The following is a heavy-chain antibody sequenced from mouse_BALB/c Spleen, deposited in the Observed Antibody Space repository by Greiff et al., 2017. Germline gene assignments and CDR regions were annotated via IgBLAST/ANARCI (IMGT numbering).Heavy chain of an antibody. V-gene: IGHV2-9*02. J-gene: IGHJ3*01. D-gene: IGHD2-1*01. CDR3: ARDRCYGNYPLGFAY. CDR1: GFSLTSYG. Sequence: VKLVESGPGLVAPSQSLSITCTVSGFSLTSYGVHWVRQPPGKGLEWLGVIWAGGSTNYNSALMSRLSISKDNSKSQVFLKMNSLQTDDTAMYYCARDRCYGNYPLGFAYWGQGTLVTVSA. CDR2: IWAGGST.